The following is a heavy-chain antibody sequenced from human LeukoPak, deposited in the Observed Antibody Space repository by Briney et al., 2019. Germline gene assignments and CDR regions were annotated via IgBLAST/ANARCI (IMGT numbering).Heavy chain of an antibody. CDR1: GGSISSYY. Sequence: SETLSLTCTVSGGSISSYYWSWIRQPPGKGLEWIGYIYYSGSTNYNPSLKSRVTISVDTSKNQFSLKLNSVTAADTAVYYYARAYSGSRDAFDIWGQGTMVTVSS. CDR2: IYYSGST. CDR3: ARAYSGSRDAFDI. V-gene: IGHV4-59*01. D-gene: IGHD1-26*01. J-gene: IGHJ3*02.